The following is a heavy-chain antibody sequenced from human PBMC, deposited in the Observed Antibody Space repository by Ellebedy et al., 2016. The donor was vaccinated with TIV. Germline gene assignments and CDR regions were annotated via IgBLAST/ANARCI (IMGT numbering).Heavy chain of an antibody. J-gene: IGHJ4*02. D-gene: IGHD1-26*01. CDR3: AAGSPSLLDY. CDR2: FNPNSGGK. V-gene: IGHV1-2*02. CDR1: GYSFTDHY. Sequence: ASVKVSCKASGYSFTDHYIHWVRQAPGQGLEWMGWFNPNSGGKSYAQKFLGRVTMTGDTSITTAYMELPSLRSDDTAVYYCAAGSPSLLDYWGQGALVSVSS.